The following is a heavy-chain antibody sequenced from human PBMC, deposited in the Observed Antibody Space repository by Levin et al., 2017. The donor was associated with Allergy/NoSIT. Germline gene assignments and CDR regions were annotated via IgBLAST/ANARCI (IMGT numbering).Heavy chain of an antibody. Sequence: GGSLRLSCSTSGFTFSNAWMTWIRQAPGKGLEWVGLIKSEKDGGTTDYAAAVKGRFTISRDDPKDTLFLQMNSLKIEDTGVYYRQASWTKYYGQSWFDPWGQGTLVTVSS. J-gene: IGHJ5*02. CDR3: QASWTKYYGQSWFDP. D-gene: IGHD3-16*01. CDR1: GFTFSNAW. V-gene: IGHV3-15*07. CDR2: IKSEKDGGTT.